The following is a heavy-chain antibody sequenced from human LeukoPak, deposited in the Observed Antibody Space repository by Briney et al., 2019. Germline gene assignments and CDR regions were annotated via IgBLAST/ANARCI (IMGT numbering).Heavy chain of an antibody. CDR1: GFTLSSYS. V-gene: IGHV3-21*01. D-gene: IGHD3-22*01. J-gene: IGHJ4*02. CDR2: ISSSSSYI. Sequence: GGSLRLSCAAAGFTLSSYSMKWVRQAPGKGLEWVSSISSSSSYIYYADSVKGRFTISRDNAKNSLYLQMNSLRAEDTAVYYCARDFLHYYDSSGYYDYWGQGTLVTVSS. CDR3: ARDFLHYYDSSGYYDY.